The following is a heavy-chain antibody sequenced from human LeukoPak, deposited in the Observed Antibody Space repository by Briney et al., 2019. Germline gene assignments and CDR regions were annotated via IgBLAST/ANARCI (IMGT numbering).Heavy chain of an antibody. CDR1: GVSFSGYY. Sequence: SETLSLPCAVYGVSFSGYYWSWIRQPPGKGLEWIGEINHSGSTNYNPSLKSRVTISVDTSKNQFSLKLTSVTAADTAVYYCARGGLYCSSSSCTPDWFDPWGQGTLVTVSS. CDR3: ARGGLYCSSSSCTPDWFDP. J-gene: IGHJ5*02. D-gene: IGHD2-2*01. V-gene: IGHV4-34*01. CDR2: INHSGST.